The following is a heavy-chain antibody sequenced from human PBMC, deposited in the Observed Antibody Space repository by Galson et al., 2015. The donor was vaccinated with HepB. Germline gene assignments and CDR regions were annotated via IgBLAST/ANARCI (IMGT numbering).Heavy chain of an antibody. V-gene: IGHV5-10-1*01. J-gene: IGHJ4*02. CDR1: GYSFSSYW. CDR3: VRHHGISAAGTEGDY. CDR2: VDPPDSYT. Sequence: QSGAEVKKPGESLRISCKGSGYSFSSYWISWVRQMPGKGLEWMGRVDPPDSYTSYSPSFQGHVTISADWSISTAYLQWSSLKASDTAMYYCVRHHGISAAGTEGDYWGQGTLVSVFS. D-gene: IGHD6-13*01.